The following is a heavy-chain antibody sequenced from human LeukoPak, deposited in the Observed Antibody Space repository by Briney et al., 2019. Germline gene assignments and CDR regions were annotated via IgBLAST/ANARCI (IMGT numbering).Heavy chain of an antibody. CDR2: ISYDGSNK. CDR1: GFTFSSYA. J-gene: IGHJ1*01. V-gene: IGHV3-30-3*01. CDR3: ARDLSSSSTAYLQH. D-gene: IGHD6-6*01. Sequence: GGSLRLSCAASGFTFSSYAMHWVRQAPGKGLEWVAVISYDGSNKYYADSVEGRFTISRDNAKNSLYLQMNSLRAEDTAVYYCARDLSSSSTAYLQHWGQGTLVTVSS.